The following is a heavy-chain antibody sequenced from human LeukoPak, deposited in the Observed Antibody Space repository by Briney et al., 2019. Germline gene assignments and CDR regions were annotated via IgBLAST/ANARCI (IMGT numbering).Heavy chain of an antibody. D-gene: IGHD2-15*01. CDR3: AQSLAFAAFDI. CDR1: GYTLTELS. V-gene: IGHV1-24*01. J-gene: IGHJ3*02. CDR2: FDPEDGET. Sequence: ASVKVSCKVSGYTLTELSMHWVRQAPGKGLEWMGGFDPEDGETIYAQKFQGRVTMTEDTSTDTAYMELSSLRSEDTAVYYCAQSLAFAAFDIWAKGQWSPSLQ.